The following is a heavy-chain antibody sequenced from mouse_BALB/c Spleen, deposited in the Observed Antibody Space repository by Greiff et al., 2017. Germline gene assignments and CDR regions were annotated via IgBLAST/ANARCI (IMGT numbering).Heavy chain of an antibody. Sequence: QVQLQQSGAELAKPGASVKMSCKASGYTFTSYWMHWVKQRPGQGLEWIGYINPSTGYTEYNQKFKDKATLTADKSSSTAYMQLSSLTSEDSAVYYCARARREWYCDVWGAGTTVTVSS. CDR1: GYTFTSYW. V-gene: IGHV1-7*01. J-gene: IGHJ1*01. CDR2: INPSTGYT. CDR3: ARARREWYCDV.